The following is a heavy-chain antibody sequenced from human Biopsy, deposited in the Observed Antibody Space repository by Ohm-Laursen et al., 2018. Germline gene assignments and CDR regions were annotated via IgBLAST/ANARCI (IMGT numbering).Heavy chain of an antibody. CDR1: GESMGTYY. J-gene: IGHJ5*01. CDR2: IYYSGTT. CDR3: ARVRGGFLEWFDY. Sequence: SQTLSLTCTVSGESMGTYYWTWIRQPPGKGLEWIASIYYSGTTNKNPSLKSRVTISVDTSKRQFYLELSSVTAGDTAIYYCARVRGGFLEWFDYWGQGTLITVSS. V-gene: IGHV4-59*01. D-gene: IGHD3-3*01.